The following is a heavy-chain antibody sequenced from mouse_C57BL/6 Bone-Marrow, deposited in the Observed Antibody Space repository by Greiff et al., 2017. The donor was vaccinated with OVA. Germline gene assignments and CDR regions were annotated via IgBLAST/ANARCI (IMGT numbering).Heavy chain of an antibody. D-gene: IGHD2-12*01. Sequence: QVQLQQPGAELVKPGASVKMSCKASGYTFTDYWMHWVKQRHGQGLEWIGSIHPSNSGTNYNQKFKGKATLTVDKSSSTAYMQLSSLTSEDAAVYYCAIDPFYTLDYWGQGTTLTVSS. CDR2: IHPSNSGT. J-gene: IGHJ2*01. CDR3: AIDPFYTLDY. V-gene: IGHV1-74*01. CDR1: GYTFTDYW.